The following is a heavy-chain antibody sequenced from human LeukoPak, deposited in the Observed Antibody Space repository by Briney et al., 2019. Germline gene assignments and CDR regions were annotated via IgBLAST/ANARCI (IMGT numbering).Heavy chain of an antibody. CDR2: IWYDGSNK. J-gene: IGHJ4*02. CDR1: GFTFRSYG. CDR3: AKDGIVVSYFDY. V-gene: IGHV3-30*02. Sequence: PGGSLRLSCAASGFTFRSYGMHWVRQAPGKGLEWVAVIWYDGSNKYYADSVKGRFTISRDNSKNTLYLQMNSLRAEDTAMYYCAKDGIVVSYFDYWGQGTLVTVSS. D-gene: IGHD3-22*01.